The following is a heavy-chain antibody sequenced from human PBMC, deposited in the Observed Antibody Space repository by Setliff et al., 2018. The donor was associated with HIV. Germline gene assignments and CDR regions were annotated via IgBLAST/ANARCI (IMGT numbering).Heavy chain of an antibody. CDR3: AKSGYCGSSTCRNYFYYMDV. D-gene: IGHD2-2*01. V-gene: IGHV3-23*01. Sequence: PGESLKISCAASGFTFSNYAMRWVRQAPGKGLAWVSGISGSGISTYNADSVKGRFTISRDNSNNTLYLQMNSLRAEDTAVYYCAKSGYCGSSTCRNYFYYMDVWGKGTTVTVSS. CDR2: ISGSGIST. CDR1: GFTFSNYA. J-gene: IGHJ6*03.